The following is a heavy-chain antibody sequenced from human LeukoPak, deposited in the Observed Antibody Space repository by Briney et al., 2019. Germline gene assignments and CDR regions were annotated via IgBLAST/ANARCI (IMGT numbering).Heavy chain of an antibody. Sequence: GGSLRLSCTASGFTFRNYAMIWVSQAPGKGLEWVSSITGSGDNTYYADSVRGRFTTSRDNTKSTLYLQMNSLGAEDTAVYYCGKDLRGYIYGTFDYWGQGTLVTVSS. CDR1: GFTFRNYA. J-gene: IGHJ4*02. CDR2: ITGSGDNT. V-gene: IGHV3-23*01. CDR3: GKDLRGYIYGTFDY. D-gene: IGHD5-18*01.